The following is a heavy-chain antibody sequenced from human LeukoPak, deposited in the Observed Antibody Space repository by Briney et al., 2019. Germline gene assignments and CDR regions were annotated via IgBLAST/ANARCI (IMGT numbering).Heavy chain of an antibody. V-gene: IGHV3-23*01. Sequence: GGSLRLSCAASGFTFSSYAMSWVRQAPGKGLEWISAISSSGGSTYYADSVKGRFTISRDNSKNALYLQMNSLRVEDTAIYYCAKRIGSSTTQIDYGGQGPLVTVSS. CDR3: AKRIGSSTTQIDY. CDR2: ISSSGGST. D-gene: IGHD2-2*01. J-gene: IGHJ4*02. CDR1: GFTFSSYA.